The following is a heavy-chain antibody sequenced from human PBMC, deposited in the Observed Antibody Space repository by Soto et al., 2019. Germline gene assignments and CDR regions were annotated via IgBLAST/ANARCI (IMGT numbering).Heavy chain of an antibody. CDR1: GGSISSGDYY. CDR3: ARDSSSWYYFDY. CDR2: IYYSGST. J-gene: IGHJ4*02. D-gene: IGHD6-13*01. V-gene: IGHV4-30-4*01. Sequence: PSETLSLTCTVSGGSISSGDYYWSWIRQPPGKGLEWIGYIYYSGSTYYNPSLKSRVTISVDTSKNQFSLKLSSVTAADTAVYYCARDSSSWYYFDYWGQGTLVTVS.